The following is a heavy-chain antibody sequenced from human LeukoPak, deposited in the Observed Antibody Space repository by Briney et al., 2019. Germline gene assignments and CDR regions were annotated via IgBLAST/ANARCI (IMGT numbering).Heavy chain of an antibody. D-gene: IGHD4-17*01. V-gene: IGHV1-18*01. Sequence: RASVKVSCKASGYTFTSYGISWVRQAPGQGLEWMGWISAYNGNTNYAQKLQGRVTMTTDTSTSTAYMELRSLRSDDTAVYYCARIQDYGDYVPSSEFDYWGQGTLVTVSS. CDR2: ISAYNGNT. CDR3: ARIQDYGDYVPSSEFDY. CDR1: GYTFTSYG. J-gene: IGHJ4*02.